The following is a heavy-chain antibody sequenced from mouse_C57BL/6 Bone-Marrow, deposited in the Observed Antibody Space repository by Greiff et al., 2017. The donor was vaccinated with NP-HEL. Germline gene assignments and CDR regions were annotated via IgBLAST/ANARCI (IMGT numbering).Heavy chain of an antibody. J-gene: IGHJ3*01. CDR2: INYDGSST. Sequence: VQLKESEGGLVQPGSSMKLSCTASGFTFSDYYMAWVRQVPEKGLEWVANINYDGSSTYYLDSLKSRFIISRDNAKNILYLQMSSLKSEDTATYYCARRPGFAYWGQGTLVTVSA. V-gene: IGHV5-16*02. CDR3: ARRPGFAY. CDR1: GFTFSDYY.